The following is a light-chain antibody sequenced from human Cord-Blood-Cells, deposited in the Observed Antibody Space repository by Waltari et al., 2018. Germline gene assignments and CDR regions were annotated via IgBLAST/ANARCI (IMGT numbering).Light chain of an antibody. CDR3: QQRSNWPYT. CDR2: DAS. CDR1: QSLSSY. J-gene: IGKJ2*01. Sequence: EIVLTQSPAPLPLSPGERATLSCMASQSLSSYFAWYQQKPGQAPRLLTYDASNRATGISARFSGSGSGTDVTLTISSLEPEDFAVYDCQQRSNWPYTFGQGTKLEIK. V-gene: IGKV3-11*01.